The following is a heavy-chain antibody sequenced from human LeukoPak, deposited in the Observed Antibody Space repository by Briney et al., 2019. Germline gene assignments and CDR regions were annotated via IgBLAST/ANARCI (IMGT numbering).Heavy chain of an antibody. Sequence: SETLSLTCTVSGGSISCYYWSWIRQPPGKGLEWIGYIYYSGSTNYNPSLKSRVTISVDTSKNQFSLKLSSVTAADTAVYYCASSYYDFWSGYDSNWFDPWGQGTLVTVSS. J-gene: IGHJ5*02. D-gene: IGHD3-3*01. V-gene: IGHV4-59*01. CDR1: GGSISCYY. CDR2: IYYSGST. CDR3: ASSYYDFWSGYDSNWFDP.